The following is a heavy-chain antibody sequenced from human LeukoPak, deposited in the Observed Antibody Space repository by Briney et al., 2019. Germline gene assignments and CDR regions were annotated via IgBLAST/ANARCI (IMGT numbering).Heavy chain of an antibody. J-gene: IGHJ4*02. V-gene: IGHV3-11*05. CDR3: ARDHIGATGKMNDY. CDR2: ISSSSSYT. D-gene: IGHD1-26*01. Sequence: GGSLRLSCAASGFTFSDYYMSWIRQAPGKGLEWVSYISSSSSYTNYADSVKGRFTISRDNAKNSLYLQMNSLRAEDTAVYYCARDHIGATGKMNDYWGQGTLVTVSS. CDR1: GFTFSDYY.